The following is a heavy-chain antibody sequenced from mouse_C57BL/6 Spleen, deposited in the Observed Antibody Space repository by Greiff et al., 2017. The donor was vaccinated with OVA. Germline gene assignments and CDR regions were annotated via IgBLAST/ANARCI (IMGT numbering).Heavy chain of an antibody. J-gene: IGHJ1*03. CDR1: GFTFSSYG. CDR2: ISSGGSYT. D-gene: IGHD2-2*01. V-gene: IGHV5-6*01. Sequence: EVHLVESGGDLVKPGGSLKLSCAASGFTFSSYGMSWVRQTPDKRLEWVATISSGGSYTYYPDSVKGRFTISRDNAKNTLYLQMSSLKSEDTAMYYCARRRVTTYFDVWGTGTTVTVSS. CDR3: ARRRVTTYFDV.